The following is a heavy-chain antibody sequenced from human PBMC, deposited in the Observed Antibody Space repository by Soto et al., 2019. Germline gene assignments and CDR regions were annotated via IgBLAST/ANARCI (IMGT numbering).Heavy chain of an antibody. CDR1: GYTFTSFS. D-gene: IGHD6-19*01. Sequence: QVQFVQSGAEVKKPGASVKISCKASGYTFTSFSIHWVRQAPGQRLEWMGWINEGNGDTRYSQKFQGKVTFARDTSATPVYMELSSLSSEDTAVYYCGHSSGWYALDYWGQGTLVIVSS. V-gene: IGHV1-3*01. CDR3: GHSSGWYALDY. CDR2: INEGNGDT. J-gene: IGHJ4*02.